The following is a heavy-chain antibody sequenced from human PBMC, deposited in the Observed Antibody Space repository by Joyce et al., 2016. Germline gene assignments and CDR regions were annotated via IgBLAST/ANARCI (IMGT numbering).Heavy chain of an antibody. CDR3: ATSWRTGIDSPY. CDR1: GYTFTDYY. CDR2: INPKTGGR. J-gene: IGHJ4*02. D-gene: IGHD1-1*01. V-gene: IGHV1-2*07. Sequence: QVQLVQSGAEVKKPGASVQVSCKTSGYTFTDYYIHWVRQAPGQGLEWMGWINPKTGGRKYAHRLQGRVTLTRDTSISAAYMELSTLTSDDTAVYYCATSWRTGIDSPYWGQGTLVIVSS.